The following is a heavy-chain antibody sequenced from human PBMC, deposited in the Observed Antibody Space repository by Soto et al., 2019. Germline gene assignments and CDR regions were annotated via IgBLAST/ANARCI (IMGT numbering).Heavy chain of an antibody. V-gene: IGHV1-18*01. CDR1: GYTFTSYG. CDR2: IIAYIGKA. D-gene: IGHD2-15*01. CDR3: ASSVVAATSIYNWFDP. Sequence: ASVKVSCTASGYTFTSYGISWVRQAPGQGLEWMGWIIAYIGKANYAQKFQGRVTITADESTSTAYMELSSLRSEDTAVYYCASSVVAATSIYNWFDPWGQGTLVTVSS. J-gene: IGHJ5*02.